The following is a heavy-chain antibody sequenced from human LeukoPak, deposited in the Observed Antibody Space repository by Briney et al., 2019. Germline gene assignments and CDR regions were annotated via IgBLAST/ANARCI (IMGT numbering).Heavy chain of an antibody. J-gene: IGHJ4*02. CDR2: IDPSDSYI. V-gene: IGHV5-10-1*01. D-gene: IGHD2-15*01. CDR1: GYSFTTYW. CDR3: ARHVAADY. Sequence: GESLKISCKGSGYSFTTYWISWVRQMPGKGLEWMGRIDPSDSYINNSPSFQGHVTISVDKSISTAYLQWSSLKASDTAMYYCARHVAADYWGQGTLVTVSS.